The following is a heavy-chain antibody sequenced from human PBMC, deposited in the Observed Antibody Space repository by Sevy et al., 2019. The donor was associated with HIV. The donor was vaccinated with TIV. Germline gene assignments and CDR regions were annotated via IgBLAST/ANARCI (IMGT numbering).Heavy chain of an antibody. D-gene: IGHD2-2*02. Sequence: GGSLRLSCAASGFTFSSYSMNWVRQAPGKGLEWVSYISSSSSTIYYADSVKGRFTISRDNAKNSLYRQMNCLRAEDTAVYYCAREREGGNEDIVVVPAAILDAFDIWGQGTMVTVSS. CDR2: ISSSSSTI. V-gene: IGHV3-48*01. CDR3: AREREGGNEDIVVVPAAILDAFDI. J-gene: IGHJ3*02. CDR1: GFTFSSYS.